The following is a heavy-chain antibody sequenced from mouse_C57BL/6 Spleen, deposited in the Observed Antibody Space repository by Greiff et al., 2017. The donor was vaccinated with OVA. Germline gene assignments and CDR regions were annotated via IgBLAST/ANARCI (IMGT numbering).Heavy chain of an antibody. CDR1: GYTFTSYW. V-gene: IGHV1-55*01. Sequence: VQLQQPGAELVKPGASVKMSCKASGYTFTSYWITWVKQRPGQGLEWIGDIYPGSGSTNYNEKFKSKATLTVDTSSSTAYMQLSSLTSEDSAVYYCASYDNGSTHWYFDVGGTGTTVTVSS. CDR3: ASYDNGSTHWYFDV. D-gene: IGHD1-1*01. CDR2: IYPGSGST. J-gene: IGHJ1*03.